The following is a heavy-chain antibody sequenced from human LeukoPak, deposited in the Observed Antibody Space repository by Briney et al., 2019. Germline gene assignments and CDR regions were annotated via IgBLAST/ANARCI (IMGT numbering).Heavy chain of an antibody. CDR3: ARRRSGDYYLDY. CDR1: GDSISSTNYY. J-gene: IGHJ4*02. D-gene: IGHD2-21*02. V-gene: IGHV4-39*01. Sequence: ASETLSLTCTVSGDSISSTNYYWGWIRQPPGKGLEWIGSIYYTGSTYYNPSLQSRVTISVDTSENQFSLRLTSVTAADTAVYYCARRRSGDYYLDYWGQGTLVTVSS. CDR2: IYYTGST.